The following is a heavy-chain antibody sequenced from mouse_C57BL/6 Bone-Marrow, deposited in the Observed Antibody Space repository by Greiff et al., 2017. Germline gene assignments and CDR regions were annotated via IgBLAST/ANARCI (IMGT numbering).Heavy chain of an antibody. Sequence: LVESGAELVRPGASVTLSCKASGYTFTDYEMHWVKQTPVHGLEWIGAIDPETGGTAYNQKFKGKAILTADKSSSTAYMELRSLTSEDSAVYYCTRGDYGSSPWFAYWGQGTLVTVSA. J-gene: IGHJ3*01. D-gene: IGHD1-1*01. V-gene: IGHV1-15*01. CDR2: IDPETGGT. CDR3: TRGDYGSSPWFAY. CDR1: GYTFTDYE.